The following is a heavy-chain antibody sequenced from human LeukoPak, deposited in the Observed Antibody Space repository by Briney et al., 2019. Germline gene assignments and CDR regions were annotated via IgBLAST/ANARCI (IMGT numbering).Heavy chain of an antibody. J-gene: IGHJ4*02. CDR3: VPYGSGSYPLDY. CDR1: GYTLTELS. V-gene: IGHV1-24*01. Sequence: GAPVKVSRKVSGYTLTELSMPWVRHAPGKGLVWMGGFDPEDGETIYAQKFQGRVTMTEDTSTDTAYMELSSLRSEDTAVYYCVPYGSGSYPLDYWGQGTLVTVSS. D-gene: IGHD3-10*01. CDR2: FDPEDGET.